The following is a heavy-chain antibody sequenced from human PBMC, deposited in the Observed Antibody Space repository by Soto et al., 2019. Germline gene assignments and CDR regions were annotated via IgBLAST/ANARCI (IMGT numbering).Heavy chain of an antibody. CDR2: IYYSGST. CDR1: GGSISSYY. V-gene: IGHV4-59*08. Sequence: PSDTLSLTCTVSGGSISSYYWTWIRQPPGKGLEWIGYIYYSGSTNYNPSLKSRVTISVDTSKNQFSPKLSSVTAADTAVYYCARREVVVAANYYYYYYMDVWGKGTTVTVSS. CDR3: ARREVVVAANYYYYYYMDV. D-gene: IGHD2-15*01. J-gene: IGHJ6*03.